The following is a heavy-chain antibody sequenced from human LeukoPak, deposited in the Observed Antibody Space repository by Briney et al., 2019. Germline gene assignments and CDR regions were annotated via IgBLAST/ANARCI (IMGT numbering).Heavy chain of an antibody. J-gene: IGHJ4*02. V-gene: IGHV3-48*01. CDR1: GFTFSSYS. Sequence: GGSLRLSCAASGFTFSSYSMNWVRQAPGKGLEWVSYISSSSSTIYYADSVKGRFTISRGNAKNSLYLQMNSLGAEDTAVYYCAREREANDYWGQGTLVTVSS. CDR3: AREREANDY. CDR2: ISSSSSTI. D-gene: IGHD1-26*01.